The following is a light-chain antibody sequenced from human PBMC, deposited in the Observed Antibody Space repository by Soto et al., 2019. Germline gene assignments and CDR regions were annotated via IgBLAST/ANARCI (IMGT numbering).Light chain of an antibody. CDR3: QQYSDSPPT. CDR2: GAS. J-gene: IGKJ1*01. V-gene: IGKV3-20*01. CDR1: QTVSSNY. Sequence: EIILTQSPDTLSLSPGERATLSCRVSQTVSSNYLAWCQQRPGQAPRLLIYGASTRAAGIPDRFSGSGSGTDFTLTIDRLEPEDFAMYYCQQYSDSPPTFGQGTKVDIK.